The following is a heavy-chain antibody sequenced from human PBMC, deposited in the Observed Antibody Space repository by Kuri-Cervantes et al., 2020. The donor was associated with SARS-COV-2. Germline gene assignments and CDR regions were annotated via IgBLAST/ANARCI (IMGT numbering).Heavy chain of an antibody. CDR3: AKWGGRPYYYYGMDV. CDR1: GFTFSSRA. V-gene: IGHV3-23*01. J-gene: IGHJ6*02. D-gene: IGHD3-16*01. Sequence: GGSLRLSCAASGFTFSSRAMTWVRQAPGKGLEWVSGISDGGGVTYYADSVKGRFTISRDNSKNTLYLQMNSLRVEDAAVYYCAKWGGRPYYYYGMDVWGQGTTVTVSS. CDR2: ISDGGGVT.